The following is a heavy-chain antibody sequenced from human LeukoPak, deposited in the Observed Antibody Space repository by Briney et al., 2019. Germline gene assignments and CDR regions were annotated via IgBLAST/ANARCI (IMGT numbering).Heavy chain of an antibody. D-gene: IGHD2-21*02. CDR3: ARDGDGCDY. CDR2: IKQDGSDK. Sequence: GSLRLSCAASGFTLCSYWMTWVRQASGKGLEWVANIKQDGSDKYYVDSVKGRFTISRDNAKNSLYLQMNSLRAEDTAVYYCARDGDGCDYWGQGTLVTVSS. J-gene: IGHJ4*02. CDR1: GFTLCSYW. V-gene: IGHV3-7*03.